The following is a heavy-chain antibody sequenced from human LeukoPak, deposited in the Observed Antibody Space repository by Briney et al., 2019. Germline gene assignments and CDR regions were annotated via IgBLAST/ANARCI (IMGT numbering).Heavy chain of an antibody. D-gene: IGHD4-11*01. CDR1: GFTFSSYA. Sequence: GSLRLSFAASGFTFSSYAMSWVRQAPGKGLEWVSAISGSGGSTYYADSVKGRFTISRDNSKNTLYLQMNSLRAEDTAVYYCAKDHYSNYYYYMDVWGKGTTVTVSS. CDR2: ISGSGGST. J-gene: IGHJ6*03. V-gene: IGHV3-23*01. CDR3: AKDHYSNYYYYMDV.